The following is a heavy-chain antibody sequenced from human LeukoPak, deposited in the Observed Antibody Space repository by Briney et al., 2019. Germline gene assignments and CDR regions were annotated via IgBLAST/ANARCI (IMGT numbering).Heavy chain of an antibody. CDR3: ATPQYYYDSSGYSYYFDY. V-gene: IGHV1-69*04. Sequence: SVKVSCKASGGTFSSYAISWVRQAPGQGLEWMGRIIPILGIANYAQKFQGRVTITADKSTSTAYMELSSLRSEDTAVYSCATPQYYYDSSGYSYYFDYWGQGTLVTVSS. D-gene: IGHD3-22*01. CDR1: GGTFSSYA. J-gene: IGHJ4*02. CDR2: IIPILGIA.